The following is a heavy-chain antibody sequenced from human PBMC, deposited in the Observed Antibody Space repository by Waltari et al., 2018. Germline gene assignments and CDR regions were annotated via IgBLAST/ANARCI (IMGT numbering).Heavy chain of an antibody. D-gene: IGHD4-17*01. CDR2: IRSKAYGGTT. CDR3: TRDFWGYDLLTVTTSNWFDP. V-gene: IGHV3-49*03. J-gene: IGHJ5*02. Sequence: EVQLVESGGGLVQPGRSLRLSCTASGFTFGDYAMSWFRQAPGKGLEWVGFIRSKAYGGTTEYAASVKGRFTISRDDSKSIAYLQMNSLKTEDTAVYYCTRDFWGYDLLTVTTSNWFDPWGQGTLVTVSS. CDR1: GFTFGDYA.